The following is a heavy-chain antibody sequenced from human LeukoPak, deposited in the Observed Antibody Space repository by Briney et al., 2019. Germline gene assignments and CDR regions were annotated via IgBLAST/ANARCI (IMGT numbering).Heavy chain of an antibody. CDR3: ARSHDHLWGNYPDY. CDR2: IHHDGRI. CDR1: GGSIDSTNW. Sequence: SETLSLTCDVSGGSIDSTNWWNWVRQPPGKGLEGIGEIHHDGRINYNPSLKSRVTLSVDKSKNQFSLRLNSVTAADTAMYYCARSHDHLWGNYPDYWGQGTLVTVSS. J-gene: IGHJ4*02. V-gene: IGHV4/OR15-8*01. D-gene: IGHD3-16*02.